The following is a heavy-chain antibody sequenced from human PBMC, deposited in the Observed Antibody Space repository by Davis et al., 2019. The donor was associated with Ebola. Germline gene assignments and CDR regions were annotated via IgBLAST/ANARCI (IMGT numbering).Heavy chain of an antibody. J-gene: IGHJ5*02. CDR1: GGSFSAHY. D-gene: IGHD1-1*01. Sequence: SETLSLTCGVSGGSFSAHYWSWIRQSPGKGLEWIGDIHSSGTTKYNPSLRSRVTISVDTSKNQFSLKMNPVTAADTAVYYCARTTKTSISDSGLGYTYFDHWSQGTLVTVSS. CDR2: IHSSGTT. CDR3: ARTTKTSISDSGLGYTYFDH. V-gene: IGHV4-34*01.